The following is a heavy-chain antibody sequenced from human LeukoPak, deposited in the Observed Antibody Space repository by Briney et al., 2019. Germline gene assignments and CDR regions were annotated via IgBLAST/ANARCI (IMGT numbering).Heavy chain of an antibody. V-gene: IGHV3-7*01. CDR1: GFTFSSSW. D-gene: IGHD3-10*01. CDR3: ARDTMVRGIMPIFDP. Sequence: PGGSLRLSCAASGFTFSSSWMHWVCQAPEKGLEWVANIKQDGSEKYYVDSVKGRFTVSRDNAKKSLYLQMNSLRAEDTAVYYCARDTMVRGIMPIFDPWGQGTLVTVSS. J-gene: IGHJ5*02. CDR2: IKQDGSEK.